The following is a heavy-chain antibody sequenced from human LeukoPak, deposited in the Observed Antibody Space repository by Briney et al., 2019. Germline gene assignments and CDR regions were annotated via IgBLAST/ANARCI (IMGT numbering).Heavy chain of an antibody. CDR3: AKGGTTVTALFDY. CDR1: GFTFSTYA. J-gene: IGHJ4*02. D-gene: IGHD4-17*01. CDR2: ISDSGAET. Sequence: GGSLRLSCAASGFTFSTYAMSWVRQAPGKGLEWVSAISDSGAETYYADSVKGRFTISRDNSKNTLYLQMNSLRAEDTAVYYCAKGGTTVTALFDYWGQGTLVTVSS. V-gene: IGHV3-23*01.